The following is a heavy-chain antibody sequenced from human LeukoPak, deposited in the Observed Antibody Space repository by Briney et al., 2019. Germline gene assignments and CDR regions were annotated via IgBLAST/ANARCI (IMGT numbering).Heavy chain of an antibody. J-gene: IGHJ4*02. CDR1: GGSISTYY. Sequence: PSETLSLTCTVSGGSISTYYWSWIRQPPGKGLEWIGYIYYSGNTYYNPSLKSRVTISVDTSKNQFSLKLSSMTTADTAVHYCARDRSSGSGKYYFDYWGQGTLVTVSS. CDR2: IYYSGNT. D-gene: IGHD6-13*01. V-gene: IGHV4-59*01. CDR3: ARDRSSGSGKYYFDY.